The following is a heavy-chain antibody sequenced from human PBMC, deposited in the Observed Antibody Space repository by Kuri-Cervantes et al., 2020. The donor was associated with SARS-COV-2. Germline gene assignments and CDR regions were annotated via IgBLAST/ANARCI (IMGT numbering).Heavy chain of an antibody. J-gene: IGHJ6*03. CDR3: ARGARPSSIAASWWRVYYMDV. Sequence: ASVKVSCKASGYTFTSYGISWVRQAPGQGLEWMGWISANNGNTNYAQKLQGRVTMTTDTSTSTAYMELRSLRFYDTAVYYCARGARPSSIAASWWRVYYMDVWGKGTTVTVSS. D-gene: IGHD6-6*01. CDR1: GYTFTSYG. CDR2: ISANNGNT. V-gene: IGHV1-18*01.